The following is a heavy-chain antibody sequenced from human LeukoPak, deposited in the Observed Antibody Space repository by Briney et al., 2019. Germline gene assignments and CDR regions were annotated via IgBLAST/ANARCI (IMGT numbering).Heavy chain of an antibody. CDR3: ARGVAAVH. V-gene: IGHV4-34*01. CDR2: INHSGST. Sequence: SETLSLTCAVYGGSFSGYYWSWIRQPPGKGLEWIGEINHSGSTNYNPSLKGRATISVDTSKNQFSLKLSSVTAADTAVYYCARGVAAVHWGQGTLDTVSS. D-gene: IGHD6-13*01. J-gene: IGHJ4*02. CDR1: GGSFSGYY.